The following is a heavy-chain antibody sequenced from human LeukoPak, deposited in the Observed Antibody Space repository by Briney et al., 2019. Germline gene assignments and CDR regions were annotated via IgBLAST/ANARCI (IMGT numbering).Heavy chain of an antibody. V-gene: IGHV3-11*04. CDR2: ISSSGSTI. CDR1: GFTFSDYY. Sequence: PGGSLRLSCAASGFTFSDYYMSWIRQAPGKGLEWVSYISSSGSTIYYADSVKGRFTISRDNAKNSLYLQMNSLRAEDTAVYYCARDPLTISVPEPYYFDYWGQGTLVTVSS. CDR3: ARDPLTISVPEPYYFDY. D-gene: IGHD1-14*01. J-gene: IGHJ4*02.